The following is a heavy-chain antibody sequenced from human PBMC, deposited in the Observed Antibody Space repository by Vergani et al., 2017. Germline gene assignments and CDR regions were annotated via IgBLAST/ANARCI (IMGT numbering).Heavy chain of an antibody. CDR1: GGSISSYY. CDR2: IYYSGGA. Sequence: QVQLQDSGPGLVNPSETLSLTCTVPGGSISSYYWTWIRQPPGKGLGWIGYIYYSGGANYNPSLKSLVTISVDTTKNQFSLKLSSVTAADTAVYYCARNPYCDGGCYSDAFDIWGQGTMVTVSS. J-gene: IGHJ3*02. D-gene: IGHD2-21*02. CDR3: ARNPYCDGGCYSDAFDI. V-gene: IGHV4-59*01.